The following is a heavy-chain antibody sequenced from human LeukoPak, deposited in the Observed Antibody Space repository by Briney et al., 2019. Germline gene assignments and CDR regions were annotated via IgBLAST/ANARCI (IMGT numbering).Heavy chain of an antibody. Sequence: GGSLRLSCAASGFTFSSYAMSWVRQAPGKGLEWVSAISGSGGSTYYADSVKGRFTISRDNSKNTLYLQMNSLRAEDMALYYCAKDAVAGQALNWYFDLWGRGTLVTVSS. D-gene: IGHD6-19*01. CDR3: AKDAVAGQALNWYFDL. CDR1: GFTFSSYA. J-gene: IGHJ2*01. CDR2: ISGSGGST. V-gene: IGHV3-23*01.